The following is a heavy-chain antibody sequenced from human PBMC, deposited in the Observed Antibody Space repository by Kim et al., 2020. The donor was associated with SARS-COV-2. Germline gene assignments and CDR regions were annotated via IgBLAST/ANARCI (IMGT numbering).Heavy chain of an antibody. Sequence: SETLSLTCTVSGDSISSSSYYWGWIRQPPGKGLEWTGSIYYSGTTYYNPSLKSRVTVSVDTSKNQFSLHLTSVTAADAAVYYCARGTRGNCYASGQ. CDR1: GDSISSSSYY. CDR2: IYYSGTT. V-gene: IGHV4-39*07. J-gene: IGHJ5*02. CDR3: ARGTRGNCYA. D-gene: IGHD1-1*01.